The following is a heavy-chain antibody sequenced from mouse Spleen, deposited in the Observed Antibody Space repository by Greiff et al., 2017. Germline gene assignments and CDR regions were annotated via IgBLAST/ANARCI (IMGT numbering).Heavy chain of an antibody. J-gene: IGHJ3*01. CDR1: GYTFTSYW. D-gene: IGHD2-4*01. Sequence: QVQLQQPGAELVKPGASVKLSCKASGYTFTSYWMHWVKQRPGKGLEWIGEINPSNGRTNYNEKFKSKATLTVDKSSSTAYMQLSSLTSEDSAVYYCAREMILAYWGQGTLVTVSA. V-gene: IGHV1S81*02. CDR2: INPSNGRT. CDR3: AREMILAY.